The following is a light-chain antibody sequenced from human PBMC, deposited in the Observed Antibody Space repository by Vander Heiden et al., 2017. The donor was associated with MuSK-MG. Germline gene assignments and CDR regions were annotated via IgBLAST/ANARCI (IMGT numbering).Light chain of an antibody. CDR2: GSS. CDR1: QSVSSSY. J-gene: IGKJ2*01. V-gene: IGKV3-20*01. CDR3: QQYGSSHT. Sequence: EIVLTQPPGTLSWSPGESATLPCRASQSVSSSYLPWYQQKPCQAPRLLSYGSSSRSTGIPDRFSGSGSVTDFTLTISRLQPEDFALYYCQQYGSSHTFGQGTKLEIK.